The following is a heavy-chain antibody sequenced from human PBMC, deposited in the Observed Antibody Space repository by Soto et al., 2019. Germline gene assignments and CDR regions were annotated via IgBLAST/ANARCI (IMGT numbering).Heavy chain of an antibody. J-gene: IGHJ6*02. V-gene: IGHV5-51*01. CDR3: ARLGVWGWLGGRCFTAFHYYGMDV. CDR1: GYIFSDYW. CDR2: IFPGDSDI. Sequence: GESLKISCKVSGYIFSDYWIGWVRQMPGKVLEWMGIIFPGDSDIKYSPSFQGQVTISADKSISTAHLQWSSLKASDTGKYSGARLGVWGWLGGRCFTAFHYYGMDVWGQGXTVTVYS. D-gene: IGHD2-15*01.